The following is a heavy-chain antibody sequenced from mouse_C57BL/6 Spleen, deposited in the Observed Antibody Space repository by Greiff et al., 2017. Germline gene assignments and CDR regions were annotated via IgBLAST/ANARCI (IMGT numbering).Heavy chain of an antibody. CDR2: ISYDGSN. CDR3: AREGTAQATFY. CDR1: GYSITSGYY. V-gene: IGHV3-6*01. Sequence: ESGPGLVKPSQSLSLTCSVTGYSITSGYYWNWIRQFPGNKLEWMGYISYDGSNNYNPSLKNRISITRDTSKNQFFLKLNSVTTEDTATYYCAREGTAQATFYWGQGTTLTVSS. D-gene: IGHD3-2*02. J-gene: IGHJ2*01.